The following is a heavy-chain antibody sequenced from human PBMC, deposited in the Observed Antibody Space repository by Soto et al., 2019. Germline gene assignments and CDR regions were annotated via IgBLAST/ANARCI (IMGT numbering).Heavy chain of an antibody. CDR3: ASLPYCSGGSCPHDAFDI. CDR1: GYTFTSYG. V-gene: IGHV1-18*01. D-gene: IGHD2-15*01. J-gene: IGHJ3*02. CDR2: ISAYNGNT. Sequence: ASVKVSCKASGYTFTSYGISWVRQAPGQGLEWMGWISAYNGNTNYAQKLQGRVTMTRNTSISTAYMELSSLRSEDTAVCYCASLPYCSGGSCPHDAFDIWGQGTMVTV.